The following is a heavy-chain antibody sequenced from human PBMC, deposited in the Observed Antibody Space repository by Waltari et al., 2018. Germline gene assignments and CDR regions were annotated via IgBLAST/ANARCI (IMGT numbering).Heavy chain of an antibody. J-gene: IGHJ4*02. V-gene: IGHV4-39*01. Sequence: QLQLQESGPGLVKPSETLSLTCTVSGGSISSSSYYWGWIRQPPGKGLEWIGSIYYSGSTYYNPSLKSRVTISVDTSKNQCSRKLSAVTAADTAVYYCARQVSAQLGPYYFDYWGQGTLVTVSS. CDR3: ARQVSAQLGPYYFDY. CDR1: GGSISSSSYY. CDR2: IYYSGST. D-gene: IGHD6-6*01.